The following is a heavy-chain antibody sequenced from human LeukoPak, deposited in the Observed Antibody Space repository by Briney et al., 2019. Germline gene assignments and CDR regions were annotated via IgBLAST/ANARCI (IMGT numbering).Heavy chain of an antibody. CDR2: ISGSGGST. CDR3: AKREEDYGSGSYYYFDY. J-gene: IGHJ4*02. D-gene: IGHD3-10*01. CDR1: GFTFSSYA. V-gene: IGHV3-23*01. Sequence: GGSLRLSCAASGFTFSSYAMNWVRQAPGKGLEWVSAISGSGGSTNYADSGKGRFTISRDNSKNTLYLQMNSLRAEDTAVYYCAKREEDYGSGSYYYFDYWGQGTLVTVSS.